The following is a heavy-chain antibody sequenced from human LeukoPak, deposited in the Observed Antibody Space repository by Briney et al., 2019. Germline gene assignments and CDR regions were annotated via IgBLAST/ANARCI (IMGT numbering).Heavy chain of an antibody. CDR2: IKSKTDGATT. CDR1: GFTFSSYS. CDR3: TTDEYYFDY. Sequence: PGGSLRLSCAASGFTFSSYSMNWVRQAPGQGLEWVGRIKSKTDGATTAYSAPVKCRFTISRDDSTNTLYLQMNSLKTEDTAVYYCTTDEYYFDYWGQGTLVAVSS. J-gene: IGHJ4*02. V-gene: IGHV3-15*01.